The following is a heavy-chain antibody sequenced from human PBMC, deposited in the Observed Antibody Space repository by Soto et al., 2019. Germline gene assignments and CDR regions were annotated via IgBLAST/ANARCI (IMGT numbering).Heavy chain of an antibody. V-gene: IGHV1-18*04. D-gene: IGHD3-22*01. CDR2: ISAYNGNT. CDR1: GYTFTSYG. Sequence: ASVKVSCKASGYTFTSYGISWVRQAPGQGLEWMGWISAYNGNTNYAQKLQGRVTMTTDTSTSTAYMELRSLRSDDTAVYYCARVAYYYDSSGYYSPAFDIWGQGAMVTVSS. CDR3: ARVAYYYDSSGYYSPAFDI. J-gene: IGHJ3*02.